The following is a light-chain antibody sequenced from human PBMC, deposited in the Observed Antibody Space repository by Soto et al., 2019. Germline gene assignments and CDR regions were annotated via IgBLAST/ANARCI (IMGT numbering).Light chain of an antibody. Sequence: QSALTQPASVSGSPGQSITISCTGTSSDVGGYNYVSWYQQHPGKAPKLMIYDVSNRPSGVSNRFSGSKSGNTASLTISGLKAEDEADYYCSAYTSSSTGVFGTGTKLTGL. V-gene: IGLV2-14*01. CDR1: SSDVGGYNY. CDR3: SAYTSSSTGV. CDR2: DVS. J-gene: IGLJ1*01.